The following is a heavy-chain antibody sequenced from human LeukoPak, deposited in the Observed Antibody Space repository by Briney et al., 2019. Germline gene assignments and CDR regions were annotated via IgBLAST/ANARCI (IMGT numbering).Heavy chain of an antibody. V-gene: IGHV3-30*18. CDR2: ISYDGSNK. CDR3: AKEGAGTDYALDY. Sequence: GRSLRLSCAASGFTLSSYGMHWVRQAPGKGLEWVAVISYDGSNKYYADAVKGRFTISRDNSKNMLYLQMNSLRAEDTAVYYCAKEGAGTDYALDYWGQGTLVTVSS. CDR1: GFTLSSYG. J-gene: IGHJ4*02. D-gene: IGHD3-16*01.